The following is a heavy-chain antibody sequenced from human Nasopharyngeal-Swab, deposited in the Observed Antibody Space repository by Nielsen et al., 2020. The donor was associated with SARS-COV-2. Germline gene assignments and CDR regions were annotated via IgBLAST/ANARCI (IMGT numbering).Heavy chain of an antibody. CDR2: FDPEDGET. Sequence: ASVKVSCKVSGYTLTELSMHWVRQAPGKGLEWMGGFDPEDGETIYAQKFQGWVTMTRDTSISTAYMELSRLRSDDTAVYYCARSHIVVVTDAFDIWGQGTMVTVSS. V-gene: IGHV1-24*01. J-gene: IGHJ3*02. CDR3: ARSHIVVVTDAFDI. D-gene: IGHD2-21*02. CDR1: GYTLTELS.